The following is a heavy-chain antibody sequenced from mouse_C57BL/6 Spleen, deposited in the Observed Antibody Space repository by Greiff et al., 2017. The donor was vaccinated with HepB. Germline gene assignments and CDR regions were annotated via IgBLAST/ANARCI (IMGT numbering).Heavy chain of an antibody. D-gene: IGHD1-1*01. CDR3: TTGGSSYDYAMDY. J-gene: IGHJ4*01. Sequence: EVQLQQSGAELVRPGASVKLSCTASGFNIKDDYMHWVKQRPEQGLEWIGWIDPENGDTEYASKFQGKATITADTSSNTAYLQLSSLTSEDTAVYDCTTGGSSYDYAMDYWGQGTSVTVSS. V-gene: IGHV14-4*01. CDR1: GFNIKDDY. CDR2: IDPENGDT.